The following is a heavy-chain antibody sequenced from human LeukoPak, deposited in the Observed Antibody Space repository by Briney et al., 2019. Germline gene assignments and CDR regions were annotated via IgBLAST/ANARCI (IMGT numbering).Heavy chain of an antibody. V-gene: IGHV1-18*01. D-gene: IGHD3-22*01. Sequence: GASVTVSCTASGYTFTSYGISWVRQAPGQGLEWMGWVSAYNGNTNYAQKLQGRVTMTTDTSTSTAYMELRSLRSDDTAVYYCARGTTYYYDSSGYSQFDYWGQGTLVTVSS. CDR2: VSAYNGNT. CDR1: GYTFTSYG. CDR3: ARGTTYYYDSSGYSQFDY. J-gene: IGHJ4*02.